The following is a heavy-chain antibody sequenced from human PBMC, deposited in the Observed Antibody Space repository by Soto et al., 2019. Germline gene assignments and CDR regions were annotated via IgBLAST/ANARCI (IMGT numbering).Heavy chain of an antibody. V-gene: IGHV1-2*04. CDR3: ARAVYSYGLYYGMDI. CDR2: INPNSGGT. J-gene: IGHJ6*02. D-gene: IGHD5-18*01. CDR1: GYTFTGYY. Sequence: ASVNVSCKASGYTFTGYYMHWVRQAPGQGLERMGWINPNSGGTNYAQKFQGWVTMTRDTSISTAYMELSRLRSDDTAVYYFARAVYSYGLYYGMDIWGQGTTVTVSS.